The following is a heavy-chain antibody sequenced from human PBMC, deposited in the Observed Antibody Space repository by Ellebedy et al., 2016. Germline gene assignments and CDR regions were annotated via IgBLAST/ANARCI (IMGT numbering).Heavy chain of an antibody. CDR2: ISGGGDNT. V-gene: IGHV3-23*01. CDR1: GFTFSNFF. J-gene: IGHJ4*02. CDR3: TRDGSEWSRDS. Sequence: GESLKISXAASGFTFSNFFMSWVRQAPGKGLEWVSTISGGGDNTDFADSVKGRFTISRDNGKNSVFLQMNSLRVDDTALYYCTRDGSEWSRDSWGQGTLVTVSS. D-gene: IGHD3-3*01.